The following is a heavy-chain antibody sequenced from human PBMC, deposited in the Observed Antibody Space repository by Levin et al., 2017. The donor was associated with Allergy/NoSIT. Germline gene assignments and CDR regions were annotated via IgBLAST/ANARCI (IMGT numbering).Heavy chain of an antibody. CDR3: ARVCCSGGPYWYFDL. CDR1: GGSISSYY. D-gene: IGHD2-15*01. CDR2: IYYSGST. V-gene: IGHV4-59*01. Sequence: PSETLSLTCTVSGGSISSYYWSWIRQPPGKGLEWIGYIYYSGSTNYNPSLKSRVTISVDTSKNQFSLKLSSVTAADTAVYYCARVCCSGGPYWYFDLWGRGTLVTVSS. J-gene: IGHJ2*01.